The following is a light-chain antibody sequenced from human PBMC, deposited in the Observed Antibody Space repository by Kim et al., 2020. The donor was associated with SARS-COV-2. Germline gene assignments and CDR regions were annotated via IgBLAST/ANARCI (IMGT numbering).Light chain of an antibody. V-gene: IGKV1-33*01. CDR3: QHYNNMPPYP. J-gene: IGKJ2*01. CDR2: DAS. CDR1: QDVSNH. Sequence: GDRVTITCQASQDVSNHLNWYQQKPGKAPKILIYDASKLETGVPSRFSGRKSGTDFTFTISSLQTEDIATYYCQHYNNMPPYPFGQGTKLEI.